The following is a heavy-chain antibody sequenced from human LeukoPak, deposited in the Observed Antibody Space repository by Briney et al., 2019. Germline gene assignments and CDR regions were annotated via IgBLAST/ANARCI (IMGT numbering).Heavy chain of an antibody. CDR2: ISSSSSYI. CDR1: GFTFSSYS. V-gene: IGHV3-21*01. J-gene: IGHJ4*02. Sequence: GGSLRLSCAASGFTFSSYSMNWVRQAPGKGLEWVSSISSSSSYIYYADSVKGRFTISRDNAKNSLYLQMNSLRAEDTAVYYCARDLRSGSYYRPFDYWGQGTLVTVSS. D-gene: IGHD1-26*01. CDR3: ARDLRSGSYYRPFDY.